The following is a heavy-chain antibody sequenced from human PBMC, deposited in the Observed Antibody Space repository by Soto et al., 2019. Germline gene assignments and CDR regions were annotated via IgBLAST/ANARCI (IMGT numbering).Heavy chain of an antibody. D-gene: IGHD1-26*01. J-gene: IGHJ6*02. CDR1: GFTFDDNA. Sequence: GGSLRLSCAVSGFTFDDNAMHWVRQAPENGLEWVSGINWKSDIGYADSVKGRFTISRDNAENSLYLQMTSLRPDDTALYYCARITWGRDHYYGMDVWGQGTTVTVSS. CDR3: ARITWGRDHYYGMDV. V-gene: IGHV3-9*01. CDR2: INWKSDI.